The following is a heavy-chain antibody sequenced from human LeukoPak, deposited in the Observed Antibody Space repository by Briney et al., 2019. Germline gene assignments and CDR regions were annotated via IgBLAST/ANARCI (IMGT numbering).Heavy chain of an antibody. D-gene: IGHD5-24*01. CDR1: GGTFSSYA. Sequence: ASVKVSCKASGGTFSSYAISWVRQAPGQGLEWMGGIIPISGTANYAQKFQGRVTITADESTSTAYMELSSLRSEDTAVYYCARDLPDGYNHGGYYFDYWGQGTLVTVSS. CDR2: IIPISGTA. CDR3: ARDLPDGYNHGGYYFDY. J-gene: IGHJ4*02. V-gene: IGHV1-69*13.